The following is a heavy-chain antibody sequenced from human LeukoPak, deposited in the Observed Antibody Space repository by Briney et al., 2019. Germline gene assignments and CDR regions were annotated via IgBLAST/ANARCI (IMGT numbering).Heavy chain of an antibody. CDR2: MNPNSGNT. D-gene: IGHD3-3*01. J-gene: IGHJ4*02. CDR1: GYTFTSYD. Sequence: GASVKVSCKASGYTFTSYDINWVRQATGQGLEWMGWMNPNSGNTGYAQKFQGRVTMTRNTSISTAYMELSSLRSEDTAVYYCARDDYDFWSGSLPSNYWGQGTLVTVSS. V-gene: IGHV1-8*01. CDR3: ARDDYDFWSGSLPSNY.